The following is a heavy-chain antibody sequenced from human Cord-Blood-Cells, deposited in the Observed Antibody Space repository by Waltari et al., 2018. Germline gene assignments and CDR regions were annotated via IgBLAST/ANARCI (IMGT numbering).Heavy chain of an antibody. CDR1: GYSISSGYY. CDR2: IYHSGST. D-gene: IGHD3-9*01. V-gene: IGHV4-38-2*01. J-gene: IGHJ4*02. Sequence: QVQLQESGPGLVKPSETLSLTCAVSGYSISSGYYWGWIRQPPGKGLEWIGSIYHSGSTNHTPSLKSRVTISVDTSKNQFSLKLVSVTAADTAVYYCAKNPYYDILTGYSDYWGQGTLVTVSS. CDR3: AKNPYYDILTGYSDY.